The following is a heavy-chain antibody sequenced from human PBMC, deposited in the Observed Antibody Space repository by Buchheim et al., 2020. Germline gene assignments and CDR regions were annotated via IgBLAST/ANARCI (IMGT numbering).Heavy chain of an antibody. CDR1: GYTFTSYY. CDR3: AREDPPQYCSGGSCYRYYYYYGMDV. Sequence: QVQLVQSGAEVKKPGASVKVSCKASGYTFTSYYMHWVRQAPGQGLEWMGIINPSGGSTSYAQKFQGRVTMTRDTSTSTVYMELSSLRSEDTAVYYCAREDPPQYCSGGSCYRYYYYYGMDVWGQGT. D-gene: IGHD2-15*01. J-gene: IGHJ6*02. CDR2: INPSGGST. V-gene: IGHV1-46*01.